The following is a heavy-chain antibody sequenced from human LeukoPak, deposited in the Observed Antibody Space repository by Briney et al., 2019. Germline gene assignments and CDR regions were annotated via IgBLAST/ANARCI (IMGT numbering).Heavy chain of an antibody. V-gene: IGHV1-2*02. CDR1: GYTFTGYY. J-gene: IGHJ4*02. CDR2: INPNSGGT. D-gene: IGHD1-26*01. CDR3: ARVRRGSYPQYYFDY. Sequence: ASVKVSCKASGYTFTGYYMHWVRQAPGQGLEWMGWINPNSGGTNYAQKFQGRVTMTRDTSISTAYVELSRLRSDDTAVYYCARVRRGSYPQYYFDYWGQGTLVTVSS.